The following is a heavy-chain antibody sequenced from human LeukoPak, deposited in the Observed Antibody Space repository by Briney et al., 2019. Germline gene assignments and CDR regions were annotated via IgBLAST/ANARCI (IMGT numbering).Heavy chain of an antibody. CDR2: IYTSGST. CDR1: GGSISYY. CDR3: ARDSSSWYFSYIEFDY. Sequence: SETLSLTCTVSGGSISYYWSWIRQPAGKGLEWIGRIYTSGSTNYNPSLKSRVTMSVDTSKNQFSLKLSSVTAADTAVYYCARDSSSWYFSYIEFDYWGQGTLVTVSS. V-gene: IGHV4-4*07. D-gene: IGHD6-13*01. J-gene: IGHJ4*02.